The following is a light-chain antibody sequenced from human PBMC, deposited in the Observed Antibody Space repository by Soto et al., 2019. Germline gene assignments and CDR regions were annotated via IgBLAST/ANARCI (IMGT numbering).Light chain of an antibody. Sequence: AIQLTQSPSSLSASVGDRVTITCRASQGIRNDLGWYQQKPGKAPKLLIYAASSLQSGVPSRFSGSASGTDFTLTISSLQSDDFATHYCQQLNSYEFGQGTKVDIK. CDR3: QQLNSYE. J-gene: IGKJ1*01. CDR1: QGIRND. CDR2: AAS. V-gene: IGKV1-6*01.